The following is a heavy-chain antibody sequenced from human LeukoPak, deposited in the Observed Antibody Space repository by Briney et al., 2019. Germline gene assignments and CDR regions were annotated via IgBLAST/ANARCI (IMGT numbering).Heavy chain of an antibody. D-gene: IGHD3-22*01. Sequence: SETLSLTCTVSGGSVSSGSYYWGWIRQPPGKGLEWIGYIYYSGSTNYNPSLKSRVTISVDTSKNQFSLKLSSVTAADTAVYYCARGWYYYDSSGYYSPINAFDIWGQGTMVTVSS. CDR3: ARGWYYYDSSGYYSPINAFDI. CDR2: IYYSGST. V-gene: IGHV4-61*01. CDR1: GGSVSSGSYY. J-gene: IGHJ3*02.